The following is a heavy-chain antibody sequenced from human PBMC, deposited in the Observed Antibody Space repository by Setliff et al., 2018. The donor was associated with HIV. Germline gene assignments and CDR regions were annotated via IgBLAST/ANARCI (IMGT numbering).Heavy chain of an antibody. J-gene: IGHJ4*02. Sequence: PGGSLRLSCAASGFTLRSYKMHWVRQAPGKGLEWVSYISGSGGVMAYADSVKGRFTISRDNSKNTLYLQMNSLRAEDTAVYYCAKGPVTDSEVYFDYWGQGTLVTVSS. CDR2: ISGSGGVM. V-gene: IGHV3-48*01. CDR1: GFTLRSYK. CDR3: AKGPVTDSEVYFDY. D-gene: IGHD4-4*01.